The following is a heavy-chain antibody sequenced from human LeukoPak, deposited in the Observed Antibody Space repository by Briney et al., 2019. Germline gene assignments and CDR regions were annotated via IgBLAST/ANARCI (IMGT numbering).Heavy chain of an antibody. Sequence: ASVKVSCKASGYAFTGYYMHWVRQAPGQGLEWMGRINPNSGGTNYAQKFQGRVTMTRDTSISTAYMELSRLRSDDTAVYYCATAGYSSQPKYYYDSSGYFGWFTPWGQGTLVTVSS. CDR2: INPNSGGT. V-gene: IGHV1-2*06. CDR3: ATAGYSSQPKYYYDSSGYFGWFTP. CDR1: GYAFTGYY. D-gene: IGHD3-22*01. J-gene: IGHJ5*02.